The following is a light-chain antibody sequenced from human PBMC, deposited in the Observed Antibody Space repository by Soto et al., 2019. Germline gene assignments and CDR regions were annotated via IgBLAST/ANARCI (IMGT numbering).Light chain of an antibody. CDR1: SSDIGYYNY. V-gene: IGLV2-14*03. Sequence: QSVLTQPASVSGSPGQSITISCTGTSSDIGYYNYVSWYQQHPGNAPKLIIYDVTNRPSGVSSRFSGSKSGNTASLTISGLQADDEADYYCSSYTGTNILLFGGGTKLTV. CDR3: SSYTGTNILL. J-gene: IGLJ3*02. CDR2: DVT.